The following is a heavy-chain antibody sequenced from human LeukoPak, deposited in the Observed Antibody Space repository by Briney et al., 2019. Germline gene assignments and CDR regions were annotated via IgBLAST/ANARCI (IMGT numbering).Heavy chain of an antibody. V-gene: IGHV4-61*02. Sequence: SQTLSLTCTVSGGSISSGSYYWSWIRQPAGKGLEWIGRIYTSGSTNYNPSLKSRVTISVDTSKNQFSLKLSSVTAADTAVYYCASGYSSGWLTNWGQGTLVTVSS. J-gene: IGHJ4*02. D-gene: IGHD6-19*01. CDR2: IYTSGST. CDR3: ASGYSSGWLTN. CDR1: GGSISSGSYY.